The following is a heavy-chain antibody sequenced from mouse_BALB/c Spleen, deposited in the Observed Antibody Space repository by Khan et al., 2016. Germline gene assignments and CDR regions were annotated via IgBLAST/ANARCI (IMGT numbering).Heavy chain of an antibody. V-gene: IGHV9-3-1*01. CDR2: INTCSGES. CDR1: GYTFTNYG. D-gene: IGHD1-1*01. J-gene: IGHJ1*01. CDR3: ARERYYSGSGMYFEF. Sequence: QIQLVQSGPELKKPGKTVKISCKASGYTFTNYGMNWVKQAPGKGLKWIGWINTCSGESTYADDFKGRFAFSLETSANTAYLQINNLKNADTATFFSARERYYSGSGMYFEFCGARSPVTVSS.